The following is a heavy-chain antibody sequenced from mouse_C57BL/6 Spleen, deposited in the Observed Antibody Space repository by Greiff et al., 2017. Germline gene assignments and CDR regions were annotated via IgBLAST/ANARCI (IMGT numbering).Heavy chain of an antibody. D-gene: IGHD3-3*01. CDR2: INPSSGYT. V-gene: IGHV1-7*01. CDR3: ARGDGDRNCAMDY. Sequence: VQLQQSGAELVKPGASVKLSCKASGYTFTSYWMHWVKQRPGQGLEWIGYINPSSGYTKYNQKFKDKATLTADKSSSTAYMQLSSLTYEDSVVYYCARGDGDRNCAMDYWGQGTSVTVSS. J-gene: IGHJ4*01. CDR1: GYTFTSYW.